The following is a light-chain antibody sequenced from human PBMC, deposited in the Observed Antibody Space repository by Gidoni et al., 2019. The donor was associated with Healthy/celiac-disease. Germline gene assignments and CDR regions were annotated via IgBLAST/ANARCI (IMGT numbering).Light chain of an antibody. CDR2: WAS. CDR1: QSVLYSSNNKNY. V-gene: IGKV4-1*01. CDR3: QQYYSTPQPT. Sequence: DIVMTQSPDSLAVYLGERATINCKSSQSVLYSSNNKNYLAWYQQKPGQPPKLLIYWASTRESGVPDRFSGSGSGTDFTLTISSLQAEDVAVYYCQQYYSTPQPTFGPGTKVDIK. J-gene: IGKJ3*01.